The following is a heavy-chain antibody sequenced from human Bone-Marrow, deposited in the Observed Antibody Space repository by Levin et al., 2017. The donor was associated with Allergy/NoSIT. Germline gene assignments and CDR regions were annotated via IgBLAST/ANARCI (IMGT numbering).Heavy chain of an antibody. CDR3: AKDRYYDIVVVPAAMATWFDP. CDR1: GFTFSSYG. V-gene: IGHV3-30*18. J-gene: IGHJ5*02. CDR2: ISYDGSNK. D-gene: IGHD2-2*01. Sequence: GGSLRLSCAASGFTFSSYGMHWVRQAPGKGLEWVAVISYDGSNKYYPDSVKGRFTISRDNSKNTLYLQMNSLRAEDTAVYYCAKDRYYDIVVVPAAMATWFDPWGQGTLVTVSS.